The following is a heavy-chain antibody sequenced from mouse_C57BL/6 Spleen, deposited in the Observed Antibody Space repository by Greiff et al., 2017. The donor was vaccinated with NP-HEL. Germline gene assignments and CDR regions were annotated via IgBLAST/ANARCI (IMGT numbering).Heavy chain of an antibody. Sequence: QVQLQQSGAELVRPGTSVKLSCKASGYTFTSYWMHWVKQRPGQGLEWIGVIDPSDSYTNYNQKFKGKATLTVDTSSSTAYMQLSSLTSEDSAVYYCARGPYYYGSSSYWYFDVWGTGTTVTVSS. V-gene: IGHV1-59*01. CDR3: ARGPYYYGSSSYWYFDV. D-gene: IGHD1-1*01. CDR1: GYTFTSYW. CDR2: IDPSDSYT. J-gene: IGHJ1*03.